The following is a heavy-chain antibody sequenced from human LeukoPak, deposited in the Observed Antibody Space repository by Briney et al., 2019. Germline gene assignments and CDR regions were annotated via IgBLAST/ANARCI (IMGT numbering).Heavy chain of an antibody. CDR1: GGTFSSYA. CDR3: ARVPMVRGVINLLYFDY. D-gene: IGHD3-10*01. Sequence: SVKVSCKASGGTFSSYAISWVRQAPGQGLEWMGGIIPIFGTANYAQKFQGRVTITADKSTSTAYMELSSLRSEDTAVYYCARVPMVRGVINLLYFDYWGQGTLVTVSS. V-gene: IGHV1-69*06. CDR2: IIPIFGTA. J-gene: IGHJ4*02.